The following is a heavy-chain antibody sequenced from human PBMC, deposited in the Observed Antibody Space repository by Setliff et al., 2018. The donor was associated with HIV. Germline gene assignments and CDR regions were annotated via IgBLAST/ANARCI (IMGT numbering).Heavy chain of an antibody. Sequence: ASVKVSCKTSGYMFNIYYMHWVRQVPGQGLEWMGWSNTNTGGTKYAQKFQGRVTMTMDTSTTTAYMELSGLKSDDTAVYYCARDHVVCSGGTCRADDPYYYYYMNVWGQGTTVTVSS. D-gene: IGHD2-15*01. CDR2: SNTNTGGT. CDR1: GYMFNIYY. CDR3: ARDHVVCSGGTCRADDPYYYYYMNV. V-gene: IGHV1-2*02. J-gene: IGHJ6*03.